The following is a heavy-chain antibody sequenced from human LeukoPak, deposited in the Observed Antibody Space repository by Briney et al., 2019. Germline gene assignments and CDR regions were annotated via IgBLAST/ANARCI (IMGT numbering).Heavy chain of an antibody. J-gene: IGHJ4*02. CDR2: ISSSSSYI. V-gene: IGHV3-21*01. CDR1: GFTFSSYS. D-gene: IGHD3-9*01. Sequence: GGSLRLSCAASGFTFSSYSMNWVRQAPGKGLEWVSSISSSSSYIYYADSVKGRFTISRDNAKNSLYLQMNSLRAEDTAVYYCAGLPRRYDILTGYYDYWGQGTLVTVSS. CDR3: AGLPRRYDILTGYYDY.